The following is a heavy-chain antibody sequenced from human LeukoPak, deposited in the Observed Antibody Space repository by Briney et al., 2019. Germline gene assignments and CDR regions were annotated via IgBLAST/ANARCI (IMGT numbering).Heavy chain of an antibody. CDR3: ARDSTPYDSSGYYLTLWYYYYMDV. CDR2: INQDGSEK. J-gene: IGHJ6*03. Sequence: GGSLRLSCAASGFTFRSYWMSWVRQAPGKGLEWVANINQDGSEKYYVDSVKGRFTISRDNAKNSLYLQMNSLRAEDTAVYYCARDSTPYDSSGYYLTLWYYYYMDVWGKGTTVTVSS. D-gene: IGHD3-22*01. CDR1: GFTFRSYW. V-gene: IGHV3-7*01.